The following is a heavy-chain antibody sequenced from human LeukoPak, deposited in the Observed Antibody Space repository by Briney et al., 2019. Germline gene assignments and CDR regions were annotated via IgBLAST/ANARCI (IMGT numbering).Heavy chain of an antibody. CDR2: IYTSGST. D-gene: IGHD6-19*01. J-gene: IGHJ4*02. CDR1: GGSISSGSHY. Sequence: SQTLSLTCTVSGGSISSGSHYWSWIRQPAGKGLEWIGRIYTSGSTNYNPSLKSRVTISVDKSQNQFSLKLSSVTAADTAVYYCARKVVAGLDYWGQGTLVTVSS. V-gene: IGHV4-61*02. CDR3: ARKVVAGLDY.